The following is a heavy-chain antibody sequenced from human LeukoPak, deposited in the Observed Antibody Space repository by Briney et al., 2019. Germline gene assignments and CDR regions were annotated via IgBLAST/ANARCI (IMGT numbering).Heavy chain of an antibody. D-gene: IGHD5-18*01. CDR2: IKQDGSEK. CDR1: GFTFSSYW. V-gene: IGHV3-7*01. CDR3: AKDGPTAYFDY. Sequence: PGGSLRLSCAASGFTFSSYWMSWVRQAPGKGLEWVANIKQDGSEKYYVDSVKGRFTISRDNAKNSVYLQMNSLRVEDTAVYYCAKDGPTAYFDYWGQGILVAVSS. J-gene: IGHJ4*02.